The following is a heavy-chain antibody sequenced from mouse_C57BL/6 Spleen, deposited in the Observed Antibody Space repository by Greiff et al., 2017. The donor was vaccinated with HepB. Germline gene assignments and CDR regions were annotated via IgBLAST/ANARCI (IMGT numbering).Heavy chain of an antibody. V-gene: IGHV1-66*01. CDR3: ARGDYYDFDD. CDR2: IYPGSGNT. CDR1: GYSFTSYY. J-gene: IGHJ1*03. Sequence: QVQLKESGPELVKPGASVKISCKASGYSFTSYYIHWVKQRPGQGLEWIGWIYPGSGNTKYNEKFKGKATLTADTSSSTAYMQLSSLTSEYSAVYYCARGDYYDFDDWGTGTTVTGSS. D-gene: IGHD1-1*01.